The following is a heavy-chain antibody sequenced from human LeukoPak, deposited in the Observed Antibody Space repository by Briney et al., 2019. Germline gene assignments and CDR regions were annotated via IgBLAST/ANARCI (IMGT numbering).Heavy chain of an antibody. CDR1: GGSFSGYY. CDR2: INHSGST. J-gene: IGHJ6*03. CDR3: ARASYYYGSGSYFLRSYYYMDV. D-gene: IGHD3-10*01. V-gene: IGHV4-34*01. Sequence: PSETLSLTCAVYGGSFSGYYWSWIRQPPGKGLEWIGEINHSGSTNYNPSLKSRVTISVDTSKNQFSLKLSSVTAADTAVYYCARASYYYGSGSYFLRSYYYMDVWGKGTTVTVSS.